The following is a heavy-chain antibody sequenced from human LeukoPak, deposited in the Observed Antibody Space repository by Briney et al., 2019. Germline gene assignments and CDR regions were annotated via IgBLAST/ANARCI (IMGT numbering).Heavy chain of an antibody. V-gene: IGHV4-34*01. CDR3: ARGQGTMTTH. Sequence: PSETLSLTCAVSGGSFSAYYWTWIRQPPGKGLEWIGEINHSGSANYNPSLKSRVTISLDTSKNQFSLKLSSVTAADTAVYYCARGQGTMTTHWGQGTLVTVSS. CDR2: INHSGSA. CDR1: GGSFSAYY. D-gene: IGHD4-17*01. J-gene: IGHJ4*02.